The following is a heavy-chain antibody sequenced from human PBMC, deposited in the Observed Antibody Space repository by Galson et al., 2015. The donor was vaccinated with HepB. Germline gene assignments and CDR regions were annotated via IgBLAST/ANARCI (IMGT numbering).Heavy chain of an antibody. CDR2: ITSSGINK. Sequence: SLRLSCAASGLTFSDYHMSWIRQAPGQGLECVSHITSSGINKYYADSVKGRFTVSRDNAKNSLYLYMNSLRAEDTAVYYCASPSRVTMMSNAYFMDVWGKGTTVTVSS. CDR3: ASPSRVTMMSNAYFMDV. CDR1: GLTFSDYH. V-gene: IGHV3-11*01. D-gene: IGHD3-22*01. J-gene: IGHJ6*03.